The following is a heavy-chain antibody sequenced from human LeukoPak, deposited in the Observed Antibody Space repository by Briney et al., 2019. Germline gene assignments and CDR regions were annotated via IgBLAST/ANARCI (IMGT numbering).Heavy chain of an antibody. J-gene: IGHJ6*02. CDR3: ARDLSAGDYGDYVRYYYGMDV. V-gene: IGHV1-46*01. Sequence: ASVKVSCKASGYTFTSYYMHWVRQAPGQGLEWMGIINPSGGSTSYAQKFQGRVTMTRDTSTSTVYMELSSLRSEDTAVYYCARDLSAGDYGDYVRYYYGMDVWGQGTTVTVSS. D-gene: IGHD4-17*01. CDR1: GYTFTSYY. CDR2: INPSGGST.